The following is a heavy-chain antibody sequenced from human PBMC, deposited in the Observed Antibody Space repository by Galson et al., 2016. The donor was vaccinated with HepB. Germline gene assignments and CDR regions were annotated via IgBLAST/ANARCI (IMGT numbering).Heavy chain of an antibody. V-gene: IGHV1-46*01. D-gene: IGHD4-23*01. J-gene: IGHJ4*02. CDR3: ARGEDCTVVTHGGPDY. CDR2: INPGGGRT. Sequence: SVKVSCKASGYTFTNYYIHWVRQAPGQGLECMGLINPGGGRTIYAQKFLGRVTVTRDTSTSTVYMEVSSLRSEDTAMYYCARGEDCTVVTHGGPDYWGQGTLVAVTS. CDR1: GYTFTNYY.